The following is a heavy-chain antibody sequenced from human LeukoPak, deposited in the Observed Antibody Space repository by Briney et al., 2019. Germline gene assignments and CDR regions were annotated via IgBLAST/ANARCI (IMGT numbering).Heavy chain of an antibody. V-gene: IGHV4-59*01. Sequence: SETLSLTCTVSGGSISSYYWSWIRQPPGKGLEWSGYIYYSGSTNYNPSLTSRVTISVDTSKNQFSLKLSSVTAADTAVYYCARGIGWLQLEEFDYWGQGTLVTVSS. J-gene: IGHJ4*02. CDR2: IYYSGST. CDR3: ARGIGWLQLEEFDY. CDR1: GGSISSYY. D-gene: IGHD5-24*01.